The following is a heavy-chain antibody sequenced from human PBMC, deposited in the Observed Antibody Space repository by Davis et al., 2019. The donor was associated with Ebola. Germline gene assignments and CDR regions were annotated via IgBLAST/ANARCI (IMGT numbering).Heavy chain of an antibody. CDR2: LNPEDVET. V-gene: IGHV1-24*01. CDR1: GSTLTDLS. CDR3: ARRITMVRGVIENWFDP. Sequence: ASVKVSCKVSGSTLTDLSIHWVRQAPGKGLEWMGGLNPEDVETIYAQNFQGRVTMTEDPYTDTAYMELSSLRSDDTAVYYCARRITMVRGVIENWFDPWGQGTLVTVSS. D-gene: IGHD3-10*01. J-gene: IGHJ5*02.